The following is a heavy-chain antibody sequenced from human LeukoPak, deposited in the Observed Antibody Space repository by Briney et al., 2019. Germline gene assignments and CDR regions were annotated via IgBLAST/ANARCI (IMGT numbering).Heavy chain of an antibody. D-gene: IGHD3-10*01. CDR2: IYYSGST. J-gene: IGHJ6*02. CDR3: ARDRAQSHYGMDV. Sequence: SEALSLTCTVSDGSISNRVYYWGWIRQPPGKGLEWIGYIYYSGSTYYNPSLKSRVTISVVTSKNQFSLKLSSVTAADTAVYYCARDRAQSHYGMDVWGQGTTVTVSS. CDR1: DGSISNRVYY. V-gene: IGHV4-31*03.